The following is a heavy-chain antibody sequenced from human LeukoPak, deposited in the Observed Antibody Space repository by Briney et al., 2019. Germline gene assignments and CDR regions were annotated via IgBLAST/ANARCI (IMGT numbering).Heavy chain of an antibody. D-gene: IGHD6-13*01. CDR2: ISAYNGNT. Sequence: ASVKVSCKASGYTFTSYGISWVRQAPGQGLEWMGWISAYNGNTNYAQKLQGRVTMTTDTSTSTAYMELRSLRSDDTAVYYCAGGVFDSSSWPVVDYWGQGTLVTVSS. CDR1: GYTFTSYG. V-gene: IGHV1-18*01. CDR3: AGGVFDSSSWPVVDY. J-gene: IGHJ4*02.